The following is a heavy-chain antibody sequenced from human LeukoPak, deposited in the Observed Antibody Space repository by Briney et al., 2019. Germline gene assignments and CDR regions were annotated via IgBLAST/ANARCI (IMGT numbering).Heavy chain of an antibody. D-gene: IGHD1-14*01. V-gene: IGHV3-74*01. CDR1: GFTFSSYW. CDR3: AREVWGPEY. Sequence: GGSLRLSCAASGFTFSSYWMHWVRQAPGKGLVWVSRINTDGSSTNYADSVKGRFTISRDNTKNSVYLQMSSLRAEDTAVYYCAREVWGPEYWGQGTLVTASS. J-gene: IGHJ4*02. CDR2: INTDGSST.